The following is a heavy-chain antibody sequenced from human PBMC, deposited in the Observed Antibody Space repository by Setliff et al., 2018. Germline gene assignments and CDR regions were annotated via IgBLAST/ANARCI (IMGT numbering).Heavy chain of an antibody. CDR2: ISAYSGNT. CDR3: ARDLNRWFGEFAFDI. Sequence: ASVKVSCKASGYTFSNYGITWVRQAPGQGLEWMGWISAYSGNTKYAQKLQGRVTMTTDTSTTTAYLELRSLTSDDTAVYYCARDLNRWFGEFAFDIWGQGTMVTVSS. D-gene: IGHD3-10*01. CDR1: GYTFSNYG. J-gene: IGHJ3*02. V-gene: IGHV1-18*01.